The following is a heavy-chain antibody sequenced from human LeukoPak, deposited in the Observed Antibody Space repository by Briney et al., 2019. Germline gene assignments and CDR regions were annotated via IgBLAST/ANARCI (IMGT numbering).Heavy chain of an antibody. J-gene: IGHJ4*02. Sequence: GGSLRLSCAASGFTFSSYAMSGVRQAPGKGLEWVSAISGSGGSTYYADSVKGRFTISRDNSKNTLYLQMNSLRAEDTAVYYCAKDQQVLRYFDWSMGDYFDYWGQGTLVTVSS. D-gene: IGHD3-9*01. CDR1: GFTFSSYA. CDR2: ISGSGGST. CDR3: AKDQQVLRYFDWSMGDYFDY. V-gene: IGHV3-23*01.